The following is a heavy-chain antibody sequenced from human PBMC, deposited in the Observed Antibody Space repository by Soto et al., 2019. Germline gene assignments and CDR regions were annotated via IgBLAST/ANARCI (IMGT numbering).Heavy chain of an antibody. CDR3: ARDCGRCYSGFDS. D-gene: IGHD2-15*01. V-gene: IGHV3-23*01. Sequence: GGSLRLSCAASGFTFSNYVMTWVRQPPGKGLEWVSAMDMASSGGDTYYADSVKGRFTISRDNAKKSLYLEINSLRAEDTAVYYCARDCGRCYSGFDSWGQGTLVTVSS. CDR2: MDMASSGGDT. J-gene: IGHJ4*02. CDR1: GFTFSNYV.